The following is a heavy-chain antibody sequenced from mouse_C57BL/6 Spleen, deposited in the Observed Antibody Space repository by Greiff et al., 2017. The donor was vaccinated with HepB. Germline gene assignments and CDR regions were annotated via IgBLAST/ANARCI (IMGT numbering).Heavy chain of an antibody. CDR1: GFTFSNYW. CDR2: IRLKSDNYAT. Sequence: EVKLMESGGGLVQPGGSMKLSCVASGFTFSNYWMNWVRQSPEKGLEWVAQIRLKSDNYATHYAESVKGRFTISRDDSKSSVYLQMNNLRAEDTGIYYCTGQGDYDAFAYWGQGTLVTVSA. D-gene: IGHD2-4*01. J-gene: IGHJ3*01. V-gene: IGHV6-3*01. CDR3: TGQGDYDAFAY.